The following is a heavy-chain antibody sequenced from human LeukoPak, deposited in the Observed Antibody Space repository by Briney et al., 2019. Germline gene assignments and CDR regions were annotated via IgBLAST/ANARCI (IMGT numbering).Heavy chain of an antibody. D-gene: IGHD6-13*01. J-gene: IGHJ5*02. CDR2: IYYSGST. CDR3: ASWGIAAAGRNNWFDP. V-gene: IGHV4-59*01. CDR1: GGSISSYY. Sequence: SETLSLTCTVSGGSISSYYWSWIRQPPGKGLEWIGYIYYSGSTNYNPSLKCRVTISVDTSKNQFSLKRSSVTAADTAVYYCASWGIAAAGRNNWFDPWGQGTLVTVSS.